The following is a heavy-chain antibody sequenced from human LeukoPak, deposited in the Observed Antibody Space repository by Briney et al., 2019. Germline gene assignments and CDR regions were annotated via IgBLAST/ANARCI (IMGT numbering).Heavy chain of an antibody. CDR3: AKDMAPDYYDSSGYYSGFDY. D-gene: IGHD3-22*01. J-gene: IGHJ4*02. V-gene: IGHV3-23*01. CDR2: ISGSGGST. CDR1: GFTFSSYG. Sequence: GGSLRLSCAASGFTFSSYGMSWVRQAPGKGLEWVSAISGSGGSTYYADSVKGRFTISRDNSKNTLYLQMNSLRAEDTAVYYCAKDMAPDYYDSSGYYSGFDYWGQGTLVTVSS.